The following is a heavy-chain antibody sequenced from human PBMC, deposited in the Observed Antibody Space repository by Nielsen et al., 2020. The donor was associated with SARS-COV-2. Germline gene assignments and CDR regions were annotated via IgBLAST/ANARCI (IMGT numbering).Heavy chain of an antibody. V-gene: IGHV3-23*01. Sequence: GGSLRLSCAASGFTFSAHAMIWVRQAAGKGLEWVSAVSGDVAHTTYYADSVKGRFTISRDNSKNTLYLQMNSLRAEDTAVYYCASGWSVAGTHDYWGQGTLVTVSS. CDR1: GFTFSAHA. J-gene: IGHJ4*02. D-gene: IGHD6-19*01. CDR2: VSGDVAHTT. CDR3: ASGWSVAGTHDY.